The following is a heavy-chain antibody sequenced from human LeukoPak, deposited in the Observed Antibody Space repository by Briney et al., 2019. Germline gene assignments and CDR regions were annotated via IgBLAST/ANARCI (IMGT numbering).Heavy chain of an antibody. CDR3: ARDPSSSWYGYYYGMDV. CDR2: NYYSGST. Sequence: PSETLSLTCTVSGGSISSYYWSWIRQPPGKGLEWIGYNYYSGSTNYNPSLKNRVTISVDTSKNQFSLKLSSVTAADTAVYYCARDPSSSWYGYYYGMDVWGQGTTVTVSS. D-gene: IGHD6-13*01. J-gene: IGHJ6*02. CDR1: GGSISSYY. V-gene: IGHV4-59*01.